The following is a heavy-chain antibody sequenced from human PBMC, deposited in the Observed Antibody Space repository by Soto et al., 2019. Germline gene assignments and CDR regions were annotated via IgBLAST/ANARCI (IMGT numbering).Heavy chain of an antibody. D-gene: IGHD3-10*01. CDR1: GVSISSGNW. V-gene: IGHV4-4*01. Sequence: LSVTCAVSGVSISSGNWWTWVRQSPQRGLEYIGEIFHDGTANYYPSFERRVAISVDTSKNQFSLKLTSVTAADTAIYFCARLVYDTRLNYMYFDFWGQGTMVTVYS. CDR2: IFHDGTA. CDR3: ARLVYDTRLNYMYFDF. J-gene: IGHJ4*02.